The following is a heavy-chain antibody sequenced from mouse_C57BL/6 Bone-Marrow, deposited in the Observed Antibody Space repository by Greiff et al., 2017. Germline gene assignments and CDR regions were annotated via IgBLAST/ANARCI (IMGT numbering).Heavy chain of an antibody. J-gene: IGHJ3*01. CDR3: AREGVLLRPFAY. D-gene: IGHD1-1*01. Sequence: VQLQQPGAELVKPGASVKLSCKASGYTFTSYWMQWVKQRPGQGLEWIGEIDPSDSYTNYNQKFKGKATLTVDTSSSTAYMQLSSLTSEDSAVYYCAREGVLLRPFAYWGQGTLDTVSA. V-gene: IGHV1-50*01. CDR2: IDPSDSYT. CDR1: GYTFTSYW.